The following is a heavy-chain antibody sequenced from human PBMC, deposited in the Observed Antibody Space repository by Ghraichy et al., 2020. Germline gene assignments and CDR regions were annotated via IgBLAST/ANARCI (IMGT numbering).Heavy chain of an antibody. CDR2: INSDGSST. D-gene: IGHD5-18*01. V-gene: IGHV3-74*01. Sequence: GGSLRLSCAASGFTFSSYWMHWVRQAPGKGLVWVSRINSDGSSTSYADSVKGRFTISRDNAKNTLYLQMNSLRAEDTAVYYCASGVTSYYYYYYGMDVWGQGTTVTVSS. J-gene: IGHJ6*02. CDR1: GFTFSSYW. CDR3: ASGVTSYYYYYYGMDV.